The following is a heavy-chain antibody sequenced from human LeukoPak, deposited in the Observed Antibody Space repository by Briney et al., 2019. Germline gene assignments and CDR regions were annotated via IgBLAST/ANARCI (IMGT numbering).Heavy chain of an antibody. Sequence: ASVKVSCKASGYTFTGYYMHWVRQAPGRGLEWMGWINPNSGGTNYAQKFQGRVTMTRDTSISTAYMELSRLRSDDTAVYYCARDSGYSYGYAGDFVFDYWGQGTLVTVSS. V-gene: IGHV1-2*02. CDR1: GYTFTGYY. J-gene: IGHJ4*02. D-gene: IGHD5-18*01. CDR2: INPNSGGT. CDR3: ARDSGYSYGYAGDFVFDY.